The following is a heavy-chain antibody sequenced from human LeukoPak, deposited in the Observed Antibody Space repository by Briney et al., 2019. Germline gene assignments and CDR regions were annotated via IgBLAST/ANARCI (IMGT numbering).Heavy chain of an antibody. J-gene: IGHJ3*02. CDR1: GFTFSSYA. D-gene: IGHD2-21*01. CDR2: ISGSGGST. CDR3: AKVHAVVVEGLAFDI. Sequence: HAGGSLRLSCAASGFTFSSYAMSWVRQAPGKGLEWVSAISGSGGSTYYADSVKGRFTISRDNSKNTLYLQMNSLRAEDTAVYYCAKVHAVVVEGLAFDIWGQGTMVTVSS. V-gene: IGHV3-23*01.